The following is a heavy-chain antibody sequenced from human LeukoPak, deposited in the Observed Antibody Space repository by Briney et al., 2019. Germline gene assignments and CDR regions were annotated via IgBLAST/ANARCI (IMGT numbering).Heavy chain of an antibody. Sequence: SETLSLTCAVYGGTFSGYYWSWIRQPPGKGLEWMGDINHSGSTNYNPSLKSRVTISVDTSKNQFSLKLSSVTAADTAVYYCAREYCSSTSCYLWYFDLWGRGTLVTVSS. CDR1: GGTFSGYY. CDR2: INHSGST. V-gene: IGHV4-34*01. J-gene: IGHJ2*01. CDR3: AREYCSSTSCYLWYFDL. D-gene: IGHD2-2*01.